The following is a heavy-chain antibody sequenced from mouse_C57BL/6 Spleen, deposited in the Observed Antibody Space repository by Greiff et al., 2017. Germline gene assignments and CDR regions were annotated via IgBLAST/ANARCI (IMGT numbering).Heavy chain of an antibody. CDR2: IYPGDGDT. CDR1: GYAFSSYW. CDR3: ARIYYDYDVYFDV. D-gene: IGHD2-4*01. V-gene: IGHV1-80*01. Sequence: VQLQQSGAELVKPGASVKISCKASGYAFSSYWMNWVKQRPGKGLEWIGQIYPGDGDTNYNGKFKGKATLTADKSSSTAYMQLSSLTSEDSAVYFCARIYYDYDVYFDVWGTGTTVTVSS. J-gene: IGHJ1*03.